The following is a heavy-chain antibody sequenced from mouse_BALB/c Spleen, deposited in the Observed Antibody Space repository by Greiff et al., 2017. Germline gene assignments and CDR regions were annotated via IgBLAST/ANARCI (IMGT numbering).Heavy chain of an antibody. D-gene: IGHD1-1*01. CDR3: ARSGITTVVAKGYYAMDY. Sequence: EVNVVESGGGLVQPGGSRKLSCAASGFTFSSFGMHWVRQAPEKGLEWVAYISSGSSTIYYADTVKGRFTISRDNPKNTLFLQMTSLRSEDTAMYYCARSGITTVVAKGYYAMDYWGQGTSVTVSS. V-gene: IGHV5-17*02. CDR2: ISSGSSTI. CDR1: GFTFSSFG. J-gene: IGHJ4*01.